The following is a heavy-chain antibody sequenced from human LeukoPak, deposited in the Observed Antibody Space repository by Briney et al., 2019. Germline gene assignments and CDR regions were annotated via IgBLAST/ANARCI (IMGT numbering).Heavy chain of an antibody. J-gene: IGHJ4*02. CDR2: IYYSGSA. Sequence: ASETLSLTCTVSGGSISGYYWSWIRQPPGKGLGWIGYIYYSGSANYNPSLKGRVTMSVHTSKNQFSLKVSSVTAADTAVYFCARGSCSSTSCYYFDYWGQGTLVTVSS. V-gene: IGHV4-59*01. D-gene: IGHD2-2*01. CDR3: ARGSCSSTSCYYFDY. CDR1: GGSISGYY.